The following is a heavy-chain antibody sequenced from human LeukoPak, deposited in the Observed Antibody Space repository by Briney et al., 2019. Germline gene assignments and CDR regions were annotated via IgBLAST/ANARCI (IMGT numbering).Heavy chain of an antibody. V-gene: IGHV3-7*03. J-gene: IGHJ6*02. D-gene: IGHD3-16*01. CDR3: ARGGGLDV. CDR2: INHNGNVN. CDR1: GFTVSNNY. Sequence: SLRLSCAASGFTVSNNYMSWARQAPGKGLEWVASINHNGNVNYYVDSVKGRFTISRDNAKNSLYLQMSNLRAEDTAVYFCARGGGLDVWGQGATVTVSS.